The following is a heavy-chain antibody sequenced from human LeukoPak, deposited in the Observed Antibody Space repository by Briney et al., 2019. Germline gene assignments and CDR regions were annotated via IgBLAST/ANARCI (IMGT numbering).Heavy chain of an antibody. CDR2: ISSNGGRT. J-gene: IGHJ1*01. D-gene: IGHD3-22*01. Sequence: GGSLRLSCAASGFTFSTYTMNWVRQAPGKGLEYVSAISSNGGRTYYANSVKGRFTISRDNSRNTLYLQMGSLRAEDMAVYYCATYYYDSGGFHFHHWGQGTLVTVSS. CDR3: ATYYYDSGGFHFHH. CDR1: GFTFSTYT. V-gene: IGHV3-64*01.